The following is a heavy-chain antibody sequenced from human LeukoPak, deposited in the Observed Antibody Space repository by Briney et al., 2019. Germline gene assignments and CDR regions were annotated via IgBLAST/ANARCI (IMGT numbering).Heavy chain of an antibody. V-gene: IGHV1-2*02. D-gene: IGHD6-19*01. CDR3: ARVPWPVSQWFDP. Sequence: GSSVKVSCKASGYTFTGYYMHWVRQAPGQGLEWMGWINPNSGGTNDAQKFQGRVTMTRDTSISRACMELSRRRSDDTAVYSRARVPWPVSQWFDPWGQGTLVTVSS. CDR1: GYTFTGYY. J-gene: IGHJ5*02. CDR2: INPNSGGT.